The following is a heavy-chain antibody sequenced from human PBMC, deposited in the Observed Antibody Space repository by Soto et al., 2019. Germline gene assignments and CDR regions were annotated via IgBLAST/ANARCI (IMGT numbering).Heavy chain of an antibody. CDR1: PYRFTANS. Sequence: TGVPVSCQACPYRFTANSIHWVRQDSGQGLEWMGLIHPSKGGMNDAQKFQGWVTMTRDTPTSTAYMDLSTLTSDDTAVYYCGTQRSWVDYWGQGTPVTVSS. CDR3: GTQRSWVDY. J-gene: IGHJ4*02. D-gene: IGHD2-15*01. V-gene: IGHV1-2*04. CDR2: IHPSKGGM.